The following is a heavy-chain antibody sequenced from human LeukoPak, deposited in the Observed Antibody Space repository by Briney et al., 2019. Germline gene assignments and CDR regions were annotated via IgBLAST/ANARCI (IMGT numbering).Heavy chain of an antibody. D-gene: IGHD3-10*01. CDR1: GYTFTSYY. V-gene: IGHV1-46*01. J-gene: IGHJ4*02. CDR2: INTRGGST. CDR3: ARVAVEPPNLSLGEYGIPLNY. Sequence: ASVKVSCKASGYTFTSYYMHWVRQAPGQGLAWMGIINTRGGSTSYAQKFQGRVTMTRDTSTSTVYMELSSLRSEDTAVYYCARVAVEPPNLSLGEYGIPLNYWGQGSLVTVSS.